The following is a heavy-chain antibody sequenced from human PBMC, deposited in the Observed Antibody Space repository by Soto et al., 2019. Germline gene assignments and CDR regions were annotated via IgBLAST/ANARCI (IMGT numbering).Heavy chain of an antibody. D-gene: IGHD1-1*01. J-gene: IGHJ5*02. CDR2: IYYSGNT. CDR1: GGSISSNDFY. V-gene: IGHV4-31*03. CDR3: ARLSGNWQSWFVP. Sequence: QVQLQESGPGLVKPSQTLSLTCIVSGGSISSNDFYWSWIRQHPGKGLEWIGYIYYSGNTYYNPSRKSRVTILVDTSKNQFTLKVSSVTAADRAVYYCARLSGNWQSWFVPLGQGTPVTVSS.